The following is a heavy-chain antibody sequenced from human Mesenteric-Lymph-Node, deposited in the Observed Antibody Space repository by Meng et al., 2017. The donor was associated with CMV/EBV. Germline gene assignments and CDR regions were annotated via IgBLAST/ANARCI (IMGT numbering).Heavy chain of an antibody. D-gene: IGHD3-3*01. Sequence: ETLSLTCAASGFTFSSYSMNWVRQAPGKGLEWVSSISSSSSYIYYADSVKGRFTISRDNAKNSLYLQMNSLRAEDTAVYYCARGIANYDFWSGYYSWGQGTLVTVSS. J-gene: IGHJ4*02. CDR3: ARGIANYDFWSGYYS. CDR2: ISSSSSYI. CDR1: GFTFSSYS. V-gene: IGHV3-21*01.